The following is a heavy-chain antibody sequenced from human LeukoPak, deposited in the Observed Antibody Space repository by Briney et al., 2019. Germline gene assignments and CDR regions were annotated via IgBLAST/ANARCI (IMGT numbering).Heavy chain of an antibody. J-gene: IGHJ3*02. Sequence: ASVEVSCKASGYTFTSYYMHWVRQAPGQGLEWMGIINPSGGSTSYAQKFQGRVTMTRDTSTSTVYMELSSLRSEDTAVYYCARSAEVSGRDYDSSGYYSDAFDIWGQGTMVTVSS. V-gene: IGHV1-46*01. CDR3: ARSAEVSGRDYDSSGYYSDAFDI. D-gene: IGHD3-22*01. CDR2: INPSGGST. CDR1: GYTFTSYY.